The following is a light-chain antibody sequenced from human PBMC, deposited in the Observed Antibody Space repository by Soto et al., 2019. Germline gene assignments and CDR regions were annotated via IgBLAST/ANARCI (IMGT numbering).Light chain of an antibody. CDR1: SSDVGGYNY. Sequence: QSVLTQPASVSGSPGQSITISCTGTSSDVGGYNYVSWYQHHPGKAPRLMIYEVSNRPSGVSDRFSGSKSGNTASLTISGLLAEDEADYYCSSYTSISTYVFGTGTKLTV. J-gene: IGLJ1*01. CDR2: EVS. CDR3: SSYTSISTYV. V-gene: IGLV2-14*01.